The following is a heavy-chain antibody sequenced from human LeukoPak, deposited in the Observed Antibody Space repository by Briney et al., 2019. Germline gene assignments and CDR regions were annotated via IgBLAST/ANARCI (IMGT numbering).Heavy chain of an antibody. CDR2: ISGSGIST. Sequence: GGSLRLSCAASGFTFGSCAMSWVRQAPGKGLEWVSTISGSGISTYYADSVKGRFTISRDISRNTLFLQMNSLRAGDTAVYYCAKGIIAAPGTFDCWGQGTLVTVSS. D-gene: IGHD6-13*01. J-gene: IGHJ4*02. CDR1: GFTFGSCA. V-gene: IGHV3-23*01. CDR3: AKGIIAAPGTFDC.